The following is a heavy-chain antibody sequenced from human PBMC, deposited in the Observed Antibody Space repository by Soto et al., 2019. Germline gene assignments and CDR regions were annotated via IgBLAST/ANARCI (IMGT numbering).Heavy chain of an antibody. CDR1: GFTFSSYG. V-gene: IGHV3-33*01. CDR2: IWYDGSNK. J-gene: IGHJ4*02. Sequence: QVQLVESGGGVVQRGRSLRLSCAASGFTFSSYGMHWVRQAPGKGLEWVAVIWYDGSNKYYADSVKGRFTISRDNSKNTLYLQMNSLRAEDTAVYYCARAGWDIVATIEIDYWGQGTLVTVSS. CDR3: ARAGWDIVATIEIDY. D-gene: IGHD5-12*01.